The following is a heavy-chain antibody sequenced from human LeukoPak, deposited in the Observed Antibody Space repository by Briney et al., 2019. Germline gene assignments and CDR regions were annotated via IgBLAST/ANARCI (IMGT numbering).Heavy chain of an antibody. Sequence: SETLSLTCAVYGGSFSGYYWSWIRQPPGKGLEWIGEINHSGSTNYNPSLKSRVTISVDTSKNQFSLKLSSVTAADTAVYYCARVDRIAKFIYYYYYMDVWGKGTTVTVSS. D-gene: IGHD2-15*01. CDR1: GGSFSGYY. CDR2: INHSGST. V-gene: IGHV4-34*01. J-gene: IGHJ6*03. CDR3: ARVDRIAKFIYYYYYMDV.